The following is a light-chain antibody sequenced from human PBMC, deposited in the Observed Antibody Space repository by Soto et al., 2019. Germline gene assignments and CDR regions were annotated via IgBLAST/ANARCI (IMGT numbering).Light chain of an antibody. J-gene: IGLJ2*01. CDR1: SSDVGYYNY. CDR3: SSYAGGYTPYVV. CDR2: DVR. Sequence: QSALTQPRSVSGSPGQSVTISCTGTSSDVGYYNYVSWYHQHPGKAPKLMIYDVRKRPSGVPDRFSGSKSGNTASLTISGLQVEDDADYYCSSYAGGYTPYVVFGGGTKLTVL. V-gene: IGLV2-11*01.